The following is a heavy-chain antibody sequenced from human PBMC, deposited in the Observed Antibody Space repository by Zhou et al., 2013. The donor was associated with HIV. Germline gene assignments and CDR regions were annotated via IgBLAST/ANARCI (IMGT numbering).Heavy chain of an antibody. CDR1: GYNFIDYY. CDR2: IIPIFGTA. Sequence: QGQLVQSGAEVKEPGASVKVSCKTSGYNFIDYYIHWVRQAPGQGLEWMGGIIPIFGTANYAQKFQGRVTITTDESTSTAYMELSSLRSEDTAVYYCARAVYGDNKWFDPWGQGTLVTVSS. D-gene: IGHD4-17*01. V-gene: IGHV1-69*01. J-gene: IGHJ5*02. CDR3: ARAVYGDNKWFDP.